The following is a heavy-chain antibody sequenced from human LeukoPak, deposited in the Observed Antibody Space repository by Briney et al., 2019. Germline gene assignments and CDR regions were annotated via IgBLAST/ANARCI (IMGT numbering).Heavy chain of an antibody. CDR2: ISGSGTDI. D-gene: IGHD3-10*01. CDR1: GFTFSDPY. Sequence: PGGSLRLSCEASGFTFSDPYMSWIRQAPGKGLECLSYISGSGTDINYADSVKGRFTISRDNAKNSLYLQMRSLRAEDTAVYYCARTSFGSGIYYFDYWGQGTLVTVSS. V-gene: IGHV3-11*06. CDR3: ARTSFGSGIYYFDY. J-gene: IGHJ4*02.